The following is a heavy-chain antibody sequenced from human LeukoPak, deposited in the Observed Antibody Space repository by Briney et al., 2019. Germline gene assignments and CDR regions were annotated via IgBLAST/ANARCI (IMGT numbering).Heavy chain of an antibody. D-gene: IGHD3-10*01. CDR2: IICSGGST. V-gene: IGHV3-23*01. Sequence: GSLSLSFAASGFTFSSYGMSWVRQAPGKGREWVSAIICSGGSTYYADSVKGRFTISRENSKNTLYLQMNSLRAEDTAVYYCAKRSSYYGSGGTNWGQGTLVTVSS. J-gene: IGHJ4*02. CDR1: GFTFSSYG. CDR3: AKRSSYYGSGGTN.